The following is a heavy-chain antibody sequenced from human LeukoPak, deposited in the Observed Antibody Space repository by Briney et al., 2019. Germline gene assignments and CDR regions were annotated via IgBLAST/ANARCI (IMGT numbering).Heavy chain of an antibody. CDR2: IYYSGST. Sequence: SETLSLTCTVSGGSISSSSYWWGWIRQPPGKGLEWIANIYYSGSTHYNPSLKSRVTISIEKSKNQFSLKLSSVTAAGTAVYYRARNYYESSGYYPWNFDYWGQGTLVTVSS. J-gene: IGHJ4*02. V-gene: IGHV4-39*01. CDR1: GGSISSSSYW. D-gene: IGHD3-22*01. CDR3: ARNYYESSGYYPWNFDY.